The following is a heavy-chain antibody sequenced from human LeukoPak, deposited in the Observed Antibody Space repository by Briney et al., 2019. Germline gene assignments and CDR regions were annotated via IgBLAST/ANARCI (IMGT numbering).Heavy chain of an antibody. V-gene: IGHV1-46*01. CDR1: GYTFTSYY. D-gene: IGHD3-9*01. J-gene: IGHJ6*02. CDR3: ARDQSGTYYDILTGYYLDDYYYYYGMDV. Sequence: ASVKVSCKASGYTFTSYYMHWVRQAPGQGLEWMGIINPSGGSTSYAQKFQGRVTTTRDTSTSTVYMELSSLRSEDTAVYYCARDQSGTYYDILTGYYLDDYYYYYGMDVWGQGTTVTVSS. CDR2: INPSGGST.